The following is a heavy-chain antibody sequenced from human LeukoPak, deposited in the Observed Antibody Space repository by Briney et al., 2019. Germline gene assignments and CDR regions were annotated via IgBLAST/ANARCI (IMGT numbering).Heavy chain of an antibody. D-gene: IGHD3-16*01. Sequence: GGSLRLSCAASGFTFSSYSMNWVRQAPGKGLEWVSYIGFSTIGFSTISYADSVKGRFTISRDNAKNSLYLQMNSLRAEDTAVYYCAKDVSSDGSVWALDVWGQGTLVTVSS. CDR2: IGFSTIGFSTI. CDR1: GFTFSSYS. J-gene: IGHJ3*01. CDR3: AKDVSSDGSVWALDV. V-gene: IGHV3-48*01.